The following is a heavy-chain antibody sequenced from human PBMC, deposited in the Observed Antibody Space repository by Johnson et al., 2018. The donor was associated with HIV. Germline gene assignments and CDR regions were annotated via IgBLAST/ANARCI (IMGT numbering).Heavy chain of an antibody. D-gene: IGHD6-19*01. CDR2: ISYDGSNK. Sequence: VQLVESGGGVVQPGRSLRLSCAASGFTFSSYAMHWVRQAPGKGLEWVAVISYDGSNKYYADSVKGRFTISRENYKNTLYLQMNSRKAEDTAVYYCAKVDLCGWGGDAFDIWGQGTMVTDSS. V-gene: IGHV3-30-3*01. J-gene: IGHJ3*02. CDR1: GFTFSSYA. CDR3: AKVDLCGWGGDAFDI.